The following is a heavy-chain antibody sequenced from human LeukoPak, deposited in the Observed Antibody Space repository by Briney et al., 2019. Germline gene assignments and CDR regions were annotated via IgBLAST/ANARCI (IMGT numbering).Heavy chain of an antibody. V-gene: IGHV1-69*05. Sequence: ASVKVSCKASGYTFTSYGISWVRQAPGQGLEWVGGIIPTFGTANYAQKFQGGVTITTDESTSTAYMELSSLRSEDTAVYYCARDRLYGSGSYLDYWGQGTLVTVSS. CDR3: ARDRLYGSGSYLDY. J-gene: IGHJ4*02. CDR2: IIPTFGTA. CDR1: GYTFTSYG. D-gene: IGHD3-10*01.